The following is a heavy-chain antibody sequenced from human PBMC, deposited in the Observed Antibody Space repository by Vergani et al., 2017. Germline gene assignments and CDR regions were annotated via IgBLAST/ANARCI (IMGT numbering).Heavy chain of an antibody. CDR3: AKDPPAFHIAVAGRAVY. V-gene: IGHV3-73*01. CDR2: IRSKANSYAT. CDR1: GFTFSGSA. D-gene: IGHD6-19*01. Sequence: EVQLLESGGGLVQPGGSLRLSCAASGFTFSGSAMPWVRQASGKGLEWVGRIRSKANSYATAYAASVKGRFTLSRDDSKNTAYLQMNSLRAEDTAVYYCAKDPPAFHIAVAGRAVYWGQGTLVTVSS. J-gene: IGHJ4*02.